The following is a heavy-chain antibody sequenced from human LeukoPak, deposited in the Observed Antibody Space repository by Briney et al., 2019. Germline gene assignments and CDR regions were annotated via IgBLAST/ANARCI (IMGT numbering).Heavy chain of an antibody. CDR3: TTGTEQQWLSLDH. Sequence: GGSLRLSCAASQFSVSTNYMSWGRQAPGKGLEWVGRIKSKTDGGTIDYAAPVKGRFSMSRDDSKNTLYLQMNSLKTEDTAVYYCTTGTEQQWLSLDHWGQGTLVTVSS. D-gene: IGHD6-19*01. CDR1: QFSVSTNY. CDR2: IKSKTDGGTI. V-gene: IGHV3-15*01. J-gene: IGHJ5*02.